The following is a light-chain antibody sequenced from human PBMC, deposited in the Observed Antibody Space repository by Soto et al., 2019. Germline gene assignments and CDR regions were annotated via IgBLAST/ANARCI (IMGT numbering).Light chain of an antibody. Sequence: DIQMTQSPSSLSASVGDRVTITCRASQSISSYLNWYQQKPGKAPKLLIYAASSLQSGVPSRFSGSGSGTDFTLTISSRQPEDFATYYCQQRYITPLTFGGGTKVEIK. CDR2: AAS. CDR1: QSISSY. CDR3: QQRYITPLT. V-gene: IGKV1-39*01. J-gene: IGKJ4*01.